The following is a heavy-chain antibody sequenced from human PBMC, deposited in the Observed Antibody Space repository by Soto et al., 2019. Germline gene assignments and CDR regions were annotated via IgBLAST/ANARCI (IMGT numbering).Heavy chain of an antibody. V-gene: IGHV3-21*01. CDR3: ARAPRYCSGGSCYRTINWFDP. D-gene: IGHD2-15*01. CDR2: ISSSSSYI. J-gene: IGHJ5*02. CDR1: GFTFSSYS. Sequence: GGSLRLSCAASGFTFSSYSMNWVRQAPGKGLEWVSSISSSSSYIYYADSVKGRFTISRDNAKNSLYLQMNSLRAEDTAVYYCARAPRYCSGGSCYRTINWFDPWGQGTLVTVSS.